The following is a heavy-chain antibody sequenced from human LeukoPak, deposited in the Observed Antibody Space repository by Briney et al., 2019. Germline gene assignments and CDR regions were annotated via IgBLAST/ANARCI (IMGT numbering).Heavy chain of an antibody. CDR1: GFTFSSYS. D-gene: IGHD2-8*02. V-gene: IGHV3-21*01. Sequence: GGSLRLSCAASGFTFSSYSMNWVRQAPGKELEWVSSISSSSSYIYYADSVKGRFTISRDNAKNSLYLQMNSLRAEDTAVYYCARVTGGTTLDYWGQGTLVTVSS. CDR2: ISSSSSYI. J-gene: IGHJ4*02. CDR3: ARVTGGTTLDY.